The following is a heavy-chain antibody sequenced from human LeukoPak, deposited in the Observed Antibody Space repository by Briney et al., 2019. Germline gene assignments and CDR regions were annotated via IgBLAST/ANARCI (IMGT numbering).Heavy chain of an antibody. V-gene: IGHV3-23*01. CDR3: AKRKEVRFLEWSLISHFDY. J-gene: IGHJ4*02. Sequence: GGSLRLSCAASGFTFSSYAMSWVRQAPGKGLEWVSAISGRGGSTYYADSVKGRFTISRDNSKNTLYLQMNSLRAEDTAVYYCAKRKEVRFLEWSLISHFDYWGQGTLVTVSS. CDR2: ISGRGGST. CDR1: GFTFSSYA. D-gene: IGHD3-3*01.